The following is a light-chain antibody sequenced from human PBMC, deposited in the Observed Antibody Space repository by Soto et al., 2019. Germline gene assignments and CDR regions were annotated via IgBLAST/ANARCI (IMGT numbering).Light chain of an antibody. J-gene: IGKJ4*01. CDR2: DAS. CDR1: QSVSNN. CDR3: QRYNNWPLT. Sequence: EIVLTPSPGTLSLSPGQRATLSCRASQSVSNNYLAWYQHKPGQTPRLLIYDASTRATGVPARFSGSGSGTEFTLTINSLRSEDFAVYYCQRYNNWPLTFGGGTKVDI. V-gene: IGKV3-15*01.